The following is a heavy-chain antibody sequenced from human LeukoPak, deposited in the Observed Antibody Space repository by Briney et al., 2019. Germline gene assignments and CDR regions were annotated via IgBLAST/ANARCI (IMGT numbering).Heavy chain of an antibody. CDR2: INPSGGST. D-gene: IGHD1-26*01. CDR3: ARGPPPPIVGATPLDYYFDY. Sequence: ASVKVSCKASGYSFTTYGMNWVPQAPGQGLEWMGIINPSGGSTSYAQKFQGRVTMTRDTSTSTVYMELSSLRSEDTAVYYCARGPPPPIVGATPLDYYFDYWGQGTLVTVSS. J-gene: IGHJ4*02. V-gene: IGHV1-46*01. CDR1: GYSFTTYG.